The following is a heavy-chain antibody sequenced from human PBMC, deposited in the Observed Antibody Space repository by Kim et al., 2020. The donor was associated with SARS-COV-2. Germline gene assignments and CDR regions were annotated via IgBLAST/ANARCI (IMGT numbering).Heavy chain of an antibody. J-gene: IGHJ6*02. D-gene: IGHD1-26*01. CDR3: ARGGFGELPRLVPYGMDV. Sequence: SVKVSCKASGGTFSSYAISWVRQAPGQGLEWMGGIIPIFGTANYAQKFQGRVTITADESTSTAYMELSSLRSEDTAVYYCARGGFGELPRLVPYGMDVWGQGTTVTVSS. CDR2: IIPIFGTA. V-gene: IGHV1-69*13. CDR1: GGTFSSYA.